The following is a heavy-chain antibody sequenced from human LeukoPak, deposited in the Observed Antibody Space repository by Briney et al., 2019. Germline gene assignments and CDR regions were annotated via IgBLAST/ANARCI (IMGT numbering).Heavy chain of an antibody. J-gene: IGHJ5*02. CDR1: GFTFSSYS. CDR2: IDTGTSTI. Sequence: PGGSLRLCCAASGFTFSSYSRNWVRQAPGKGLEWVSYIDTGTSTIYYADSLKGRFTISRDNAKNSLYLQMNSLRAEDTAVYYCARERSSRWYTLPNWFDPWGQGTLVTVSS. D-gene: IGHD6-13*01. V-gene: IGHV3-48*01. CDR3: ARERSSRWYTLPNWFDP.